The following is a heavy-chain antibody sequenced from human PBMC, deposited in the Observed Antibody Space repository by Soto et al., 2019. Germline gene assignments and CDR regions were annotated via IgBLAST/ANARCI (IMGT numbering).Heavy chain of an antibody. CDR3: AGDLGRYYYGMDV. J-gene: IGHJ6*02. V-gene: IGHV1-69*13. CDR1: GGTFSSYA. Sequence: GASVKVSCKASGGTFSSYAISWVRQAPGQGLEWMGGVIPIFGTANYAQKFQGRVTITADESTSTAYMELSSLRSEDTAVYYWAGDLGRYYYGMDVWGQGTTVTISS. CDR2: VIPIFGTA.